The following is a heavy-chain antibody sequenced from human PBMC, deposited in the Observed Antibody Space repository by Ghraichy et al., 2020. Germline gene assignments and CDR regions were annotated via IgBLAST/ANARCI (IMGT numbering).Heavy chain of an antibody. CDR3: FRGAYCSTSSCPVPYYGMDV. Sequence: GGSLRLSRATSGFTFSNYAMHWVRQAPGKGLEWVAVISYDATSKYYDGTKTYYADSVKGRFTISRDNSKKTLYLQMNSLRAEDAAVYYCFRGAYCSTSSCPVPYYGMDVWGQGTTVTVSS. D-gene: IGHD2-2*01. CDR1: GFTFSNYA. CDR2: ISYDATSKYYDGTKT. J-gene: IGHJ6*02. V-gene: IGHV3-30*03.